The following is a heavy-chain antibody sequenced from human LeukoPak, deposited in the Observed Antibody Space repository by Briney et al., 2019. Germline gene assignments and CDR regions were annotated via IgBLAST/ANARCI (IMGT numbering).Heavy chain of an antibody. CDR1: GFTFSSYA. Sequence: PGGSLRLSCAASGFTFSSYAMSWVRQAPGKGLEGVSAISGSGGSTYYADSVKGRFTISRDNSKNTLYLQMNSLRAEDTAVYYCAKDRGVVVGATYHWGQGTLVTVSS. CDR3: AKDRGVVVGATYH. J-gene: IGHJ5*02. D-gene: IGHD2-15*01. CDR2: ISGSGGST. V-gene: IGHV3-23*01.